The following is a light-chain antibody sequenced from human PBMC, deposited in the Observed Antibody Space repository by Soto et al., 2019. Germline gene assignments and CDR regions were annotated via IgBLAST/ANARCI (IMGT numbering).Light chain of an antibody. V-gene: IGLV1-51*01. CDR3: AAWDDSLNGYV. J-gene: IGLJ1*01. CDR2: DNH. Sequence: QSVLTQPPSVSAAPGHNVTISCSGSSSNIGDYYVSWYQQLPGTAPKLLIYDNHNRPSGIPDRFSGSKSGTSATLGITGLQPGDEADYYCAAWDDSLNGYVFGTGTKVTVL. CDR1: SSNIGDYY.